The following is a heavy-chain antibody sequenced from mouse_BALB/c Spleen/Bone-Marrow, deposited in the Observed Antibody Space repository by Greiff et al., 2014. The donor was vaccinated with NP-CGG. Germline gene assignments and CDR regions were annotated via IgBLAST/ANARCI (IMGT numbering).Heavy chain of an antibody. CDR1: GFTFTDYY. V-gene: IGHV7-3*02. D-gene: IGHD1-1*01. Sequence: VQLKESGGGLVQPKGSLRLSCAPSGFTFTDYYMNWVRQPPGKALEWLAFIRNKAYGYTTEYSASVKGRFTISRDNSQNILYLQMNTLRAEDSATYYCARDMGGLLFDSWGQGTTLSVSS. CDR3: ARDMGGLLFDS. CDR2: IRNKAYGYTT. J-gene: IGHJ2*01.